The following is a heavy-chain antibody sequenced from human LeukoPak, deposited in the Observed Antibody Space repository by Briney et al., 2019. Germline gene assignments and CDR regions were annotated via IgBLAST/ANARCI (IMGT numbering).Heavy chain of an antibody. Sequence: SETLSLACAVYGGSFSGYYWDWIRQPPGKGLEWIGEINHSGSTNYNPSLKSRVTISVDTSKNQFSLKLSSVTAADTAVYYCARDSNSSGWKIDYWGQGTLVTVSS. J-gene: IGHJ4*02. V-gene: IGHV4-34*01. CDR3: ARDSNSSGWKIDY. CDR1: GGSFSGYY. D-gene: IGHD6-19*01. CDR2: INHSGST.